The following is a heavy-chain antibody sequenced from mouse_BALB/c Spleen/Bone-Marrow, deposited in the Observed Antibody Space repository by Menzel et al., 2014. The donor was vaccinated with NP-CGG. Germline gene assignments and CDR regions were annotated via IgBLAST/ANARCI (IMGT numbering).Heavy chain of an antibody. CDR3: ARDINYVSYWFFDV. CDR1: GFTFTDYY. Sequence: EVKLVESGGGLVQPGGSLRLSCATSGFTFTDYYMSWVRQPPGKALEWLGFIRNKANGYTTEYSASVKGRFTISRDNSKSILYLQMNPLKAEDSAAYYRARDINYVSYWFFDVWGAGTTVTVSP. CDR2: IRNKANGYTT. V-gene: IGHV7-3*02. J-gene: IGHJ1*01. D-gene: IGHD1-1*02.